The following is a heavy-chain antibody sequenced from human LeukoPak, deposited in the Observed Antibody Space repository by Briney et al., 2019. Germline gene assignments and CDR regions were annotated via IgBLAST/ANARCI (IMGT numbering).Heavy chain of an antibody. CDR3: ARERCSSTSCYTSVY. D-gene: IGHD2-2*02. J-gene: IGHJ4*02. CDR1: GYTFTGYY. Sequence: ASVKVSYKASGYTFTGYYMHWVRQAPGQGLEWVGWINPNSGGTNYAQKFRGRVTMTRDTSISTAYMELSRLRSDDTAVYYCARERCSSTSCYTSVYWGQGTLVTVSS. V-gene: IGHV1-2*02. CDR2: INPNSGGT.